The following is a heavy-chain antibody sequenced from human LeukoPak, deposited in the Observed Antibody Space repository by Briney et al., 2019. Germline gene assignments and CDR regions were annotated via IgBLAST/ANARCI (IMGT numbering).Heavy chain of an antibody. CDR1: RYTFTRYG. D-gene: IGHD3-10*01. V-gene: IGHV1-18*04. CDR2: ISAYNGNT. Sequence: ASVKVSCKASRYTFTRYGISWVRQAPGQGLEWMGWISAYNGNTNYAQKLQGRVTMTTDTSTSTAYMQLRSLRSDDTAVYYCARDGRGAGGLQGFDPWGQGTLVTVSS. CDR3: ARDGRGAGGLQGFDP. J-gene: IGHJ5*02.